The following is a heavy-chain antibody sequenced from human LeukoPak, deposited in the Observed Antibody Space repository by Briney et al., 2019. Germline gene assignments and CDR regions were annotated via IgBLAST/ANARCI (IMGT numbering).Heavy chain of an antibody. CDR1: GFTFSSYW. Sequence: GGSLRLSCAASGFTFSSYWMSWVRQAPGKGLEWVANIKQDGSEKYYVDSVKGRFTISRDNAKNSLYLQMNSLRAEDTAVYYCARVDIVALLGGIDYWGQGTLVTVSS. CDR2: IKQDGSEK. V-gene: IGHV3-7*01. J-gene: IGHJ4*02. CDR3: ARVDIVALLGGIDY. D-gene: IGHD5-12*01.